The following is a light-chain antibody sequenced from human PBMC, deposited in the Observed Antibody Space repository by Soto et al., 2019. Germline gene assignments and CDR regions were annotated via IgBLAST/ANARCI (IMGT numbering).Light chain of an antibody. CDR1: SSDVGGYNY. J-gene: IGLJ1*01. V-gene: IGLV2-14*01. Sequence: QSALTQPASVSGSPGQSITISCTGTSSDVGGYNYVSWYQQHPGKAPKLMIYDVRNRPSGVSNRFSGSKSGNTASLTISGLQAEDEADYYCSSYTSSSTLFGTGTKLTVL. CDR2: DVR. CDR3: SSYTSSSTL.